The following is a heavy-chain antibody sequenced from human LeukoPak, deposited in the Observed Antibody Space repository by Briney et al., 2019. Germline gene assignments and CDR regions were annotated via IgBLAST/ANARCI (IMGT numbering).Heavy chain of an antibody. CDR3: ARGRYNWNDVGYYFDY. CDR1: GGSIRSSYYY. CDR2: IYDGGST. D-gene: IGHD1-1*01. V-gene: IGHV4-39*01. J-gene: IGHJ4*02. Sequence: PSETLSLTCTVSGGSIRSSYYYWGWIRQPPGKGLEWIGSIYDGGSTYYNPSLKSRVTISVDTSKNQFSLKLSSVTAADTAVYYCARGRYNWNDVGYYFDYWGQGTLVTVSS.